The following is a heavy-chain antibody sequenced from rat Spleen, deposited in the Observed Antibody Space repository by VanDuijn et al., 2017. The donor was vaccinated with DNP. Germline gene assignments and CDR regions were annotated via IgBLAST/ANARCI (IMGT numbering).Heavy chain of an antibody. CDR3: SSGGLRAADY. V-gene: IGHV4-2*01. CDR1: GFNFNDYW. D-gene: IGHD4-1*01. Sequence: EVKLVESGGGLVQPGRSLKLSCAASGFNFNDYWMGWVRQAPGKGLEWIGEINEDSGTINYTPSLKDKFTISRDNAQNTLYLQMSKLGSEDSASYYCSSGGLRAADYWGQGVLVTVSS. J-gene: IGHJ2*01. CDR2: INEDSGTI.